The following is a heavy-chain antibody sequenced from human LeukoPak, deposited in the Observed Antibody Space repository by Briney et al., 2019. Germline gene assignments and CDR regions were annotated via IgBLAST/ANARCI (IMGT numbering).Heavy chain of an antibody. J-gene: IGHJ4*02. CDR3: ATWSSGWQFDY. Sequence: GGSLRLSCAASGFTFSKSWMTWVRQAPGKGLQWVAHIKEDGGDKYYVDSVKGRFTISRDNGKTSVYLQMNSLRAEDTAVYYCATWSSGWQFDYWGQGILASVSS. CDR2: IKEDGGDK. CDR1: GFTFSKSW. D-gene: IGHD6-19*01. V-gene: IGHV3-7*05.